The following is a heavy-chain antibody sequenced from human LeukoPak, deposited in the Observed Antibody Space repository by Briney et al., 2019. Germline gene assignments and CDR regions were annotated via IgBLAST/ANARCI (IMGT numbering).Heavy chain of an antibody. V-gene: IGHV1-58*02. CDR3: AADSVGATKFEYFQH. Sequence: SVKVSCKASGFTFTSSAMQWVRQARGQRLEWIGWIVVGSGNTNYAQKFQERVTITRDMSTSTAYIELSSLRSEDTAVYYCAADSVGATKFEYFQHWGQGTLVTVYS. CDR1: GFTFTSSA. D-gene: IGHD1-26*01. J-gene: IGHJ1*01. CDR2: IVVGSGNT.